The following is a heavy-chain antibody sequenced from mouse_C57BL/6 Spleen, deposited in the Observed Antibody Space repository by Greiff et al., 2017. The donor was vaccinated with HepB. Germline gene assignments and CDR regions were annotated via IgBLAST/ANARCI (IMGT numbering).Heavy chain of an antibody. V-gene: IGHV1-53*01. CDR3: ARYYCGYVYYAMDV. J-gene: IGHJ4*01. CDR1: GYTFTSYW. Sequence: QVQLQQPGTELVKPGASVKLSCKASGYTFTSYWMHWVKQRPGQGLEWIGNINPSNGGTNYNEKFKSKATLPVDKSSSTAYMQLRSLTSEDSAVYYGARYYCGYVYYAMDVWGQGTSVTVSS. D-gene: IGHD2-13*01. CDR2: INPSNGGT.